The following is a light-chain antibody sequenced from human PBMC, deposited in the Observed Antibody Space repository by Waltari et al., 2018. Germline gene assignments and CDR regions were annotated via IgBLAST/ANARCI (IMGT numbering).Light chain of an antibody. V-gene: IGKV4-1*01. Sequence: DIVMTQSPDSLAVSLGERATINCKSSQSVLYSSNNKNYLAWYQQKPGQPPKLLIYWACTRESGVPDRFSGSGSGTHFTLTISCLQAEDVAVYYCQQYYSIPLTVGGGTRMVIK. CDR1: QSVLYSSNNKNY. CDR2: WAC. CDR3: QQYYSIPLT. J-gene: IGKJ4*01.